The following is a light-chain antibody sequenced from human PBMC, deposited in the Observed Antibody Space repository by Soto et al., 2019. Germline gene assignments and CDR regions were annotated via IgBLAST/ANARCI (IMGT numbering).Light chain of an antibody. CDR1: QSISSY. V-gene: IGKV1-39*01. Sequence: DIQMTQSPSSLSASVGDRVTITCRASQSISSYLNWYQQKPGKAPKLLIYAASSLESGLPSRFSGSGSGTDFTLTISRLEPEDVATYYSQQSYSTPWTFGQGTKVEIK. J-gene: IGKJ1*01. CDR3: QQSYSTPWT. CDR2: AAS.